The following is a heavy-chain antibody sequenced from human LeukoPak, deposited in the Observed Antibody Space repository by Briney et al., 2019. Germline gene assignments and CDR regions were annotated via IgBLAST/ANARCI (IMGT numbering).Heavy chain of an antibody. J-gene: IGHJ4*02. CDR2: IYHSGST. Sequence: PSETLSLTCAVSGFSISSGYYWGWIRQPPGKGLGWIGSIYHSGSTYYNPSLKSRVSVSVDTSKIQFSLKLNSVTAADTAVYYCARHTIAIAGAGTRTLFDYWGQGTLVTVSS. CDR3: ARHTIAIAGAGTRTLFDY. CDR1: GFSISSGYY. V-gene: IGHV4-38-2*01. D-gene: IGHD6-19*01.